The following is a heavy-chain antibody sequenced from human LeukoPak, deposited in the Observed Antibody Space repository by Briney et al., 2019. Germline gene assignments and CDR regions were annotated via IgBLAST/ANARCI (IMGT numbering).Heavy chain of an antibody. V-gene: IGHV4-61*02. CDR1: GGSISSGSYY. CDR2: IYTSGST. CDR3: ARIDSSGYPPNFDY. D-gene: IGHD3-22*01. Sequence: SETLSLTCTVSGGSISSGSYYWSWIRQPAGKGLEWIGRIYTSGSTYYNPSLKSRVTISVDTSKNQFSLKLSSVTAADTAVYYCARIDSSGYPPNFDYWGQGTLVTVSS. J-gene: IGHJ4*02.